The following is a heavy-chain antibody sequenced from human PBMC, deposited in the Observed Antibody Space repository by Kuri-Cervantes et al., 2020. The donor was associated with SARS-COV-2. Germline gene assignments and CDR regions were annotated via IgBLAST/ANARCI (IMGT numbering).Heavy chain of an antibody. CDR2: IYYSGSI. CDR3: ARSAAAFYGMDV. Sequence: SETLSLTCTVSGDSISPYYWTWIRQPPGKGLEWIGHIYYSGSINYNPSLMSRLTISVDTSKNQVSLKLSSVTAADTAVYYCARSAAAFYGMDVWGQGTTVIVSS. CDR1: GDSISPYY. V-gene: IGHV4-59*01. D-gene: IGHD2-2*01. J-gene: IGHJ6*02.